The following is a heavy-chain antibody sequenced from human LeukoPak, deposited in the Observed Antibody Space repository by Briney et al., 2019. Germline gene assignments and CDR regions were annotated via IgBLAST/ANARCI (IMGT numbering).Heavy chain of an antibody. D-gene: IGHD3-10*01. V-gene: IGHV1-2*02. J-gene: IGHJ4*02. Sequence: ASVKVSCKASAYTFSDYYMNWVRQAPGQGLEWMGWINPNSGATDYAEKFQGRVTMTRDTSISTAYMDLSRLRSDDTAVYFCARGMVRGNFDYWGQGTLVTVSS. CDR2: INPNSGAT. CDR1: AYTFSDYY. CDR3: ARGMVRGNFDY.